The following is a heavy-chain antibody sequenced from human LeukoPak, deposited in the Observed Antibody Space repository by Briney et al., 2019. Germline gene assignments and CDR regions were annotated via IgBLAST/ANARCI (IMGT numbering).Heavy chain of an antibody. CDR2: IYYSGGT. CDR1: GGSISSYY. V-gene: IGHV4-59*12. CDR3: ARDDSSGFY. D-gene: IGHD6-19*01. Sequence: SETLSLTCTVSGGSISSYYWSWIRQPPGRGLEWIGYIYYSGGTNYNPSLKSRVTISVDTSKNQFSLKLRSVTAADTAVYYCARDDSSGFYWGQGTLVTVSS. J-gene: IGHJ4*02.